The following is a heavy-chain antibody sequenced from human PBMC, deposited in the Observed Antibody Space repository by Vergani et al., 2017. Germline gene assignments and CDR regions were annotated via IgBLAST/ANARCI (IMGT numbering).Heavy chain of an antibody. CDR1: GASSRSSNYY. D-gene: IGHD6-19*01. CDR2: IYYSGST. J-gene: IGHJ5*02. CDR3: ARHSTVEWLVKLGWIDP. V-gene: IGHV4-39*01. Sequence: QLQLQESGPGLVKPSATLSLTCSVSGASSRSSNYYGGWIRQPPGKGLEWIASIYYSGSTYFNPSLKSRVTISVDTSKNQFSLKLSSVTAADTAVYFCARHSTVEWLVKLGWIDPWGQGILVTVSS.